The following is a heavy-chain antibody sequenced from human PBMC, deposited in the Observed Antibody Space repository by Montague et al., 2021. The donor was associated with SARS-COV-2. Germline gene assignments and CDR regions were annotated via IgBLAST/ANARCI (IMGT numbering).Heavy chain of an antibody. V-gene: IGHV4-4*02. D-gene: IGHD3-9*01. Sequence: SETLSLTCAVSGGSISSSNWWSWVRQPPGKGLEWIGEIYHSGSTNYNPSLKSRVTISVDKSKNQFSLKLSSVTAADTAVYYCARAGSLRYFDWSCYYYGMDVWGQGTTVTVSS. CDR2: IYHSGST. CDR1: GGSISSSNW. CDR3: ARAGSLRYFDWSCYYYGMDV. J-gene: IGHJ6*02.